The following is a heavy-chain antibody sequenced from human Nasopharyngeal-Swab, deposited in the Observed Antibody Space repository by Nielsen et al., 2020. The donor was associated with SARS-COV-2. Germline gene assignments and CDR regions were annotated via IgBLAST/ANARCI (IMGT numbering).Heavy chain of an antibody. D-gene: IGHD3-9*01. CDR3: ARKASTYYDILTGYYQAETYYYYYYMDV. J-gene: IGHJ6*03. CDR2: IWYDGSNK. Sequence: WIRQPPGKGLEWVAVIWYDGSNKYYADSVKGRFTISRDNSKNTLYLQMNSLRAEDTAVYYCARKASTYYDILTGYYQAETYYYYYYMDVWGKGTTVTVSS. V-gene: IGHV3-33*01.